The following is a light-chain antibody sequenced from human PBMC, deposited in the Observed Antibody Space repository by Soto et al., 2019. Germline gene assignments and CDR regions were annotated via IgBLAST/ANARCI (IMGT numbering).Light chain of an antibody. J-gene: IGKJ2*01. CDR2: DAS. V-gene: IGKV1-33*01. CDR1: HDMNNY. Sequence: DIQMTQSPSSLSASIGDRVTITCQASHDMNNYVNWYQQKSGKAPKLLIYDASNLETGVPSRFSGSGSGTDFTFTLSSLQPEDIATYYCQQYHFIPYTFGQGTKLELK. CDR3: QQYHFIPYT.